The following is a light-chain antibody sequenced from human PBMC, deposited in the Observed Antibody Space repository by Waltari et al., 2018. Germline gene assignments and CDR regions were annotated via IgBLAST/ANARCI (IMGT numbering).Light chain of an antibody. J-gene: IGKJ4*01. CDR2: DVS. V-gene: IGKV2-29*02. CDR3: MQGIHLPLT. Sequence: ETVMTQTPVSLSVTPGQPASMSCKSSQSLLARDGKTYLHWYLQKPGQSPQLLIYDVSSRFSGVPDRFSGSGSGTDFTLRISRVEAEDVGVYYCMQGIHLPLTFGGGTKVEMK. CDR1: QSLLARDGKTY.